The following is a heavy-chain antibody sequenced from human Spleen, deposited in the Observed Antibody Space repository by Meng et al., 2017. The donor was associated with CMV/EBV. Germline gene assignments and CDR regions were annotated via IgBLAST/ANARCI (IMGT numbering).Heavy chain of an antibody. Sequence: AASCFTFDSYAMPWVRQAPGKGLEWVAVISYDGSNKYYADSVKGRFTISRDNSKNPLYLQMNSLRAEDTAVYYCARERLKAWGCFDYWGQGTLVTVSS. CDR3: ARERLKAWGCFDY. CDR2: ISYDGSNK. CDR1: CFTFDSYA. J-gene: IGHJ4*02. V-gene: IGHV3-30*04. D-gene: IGHD1-26*01.